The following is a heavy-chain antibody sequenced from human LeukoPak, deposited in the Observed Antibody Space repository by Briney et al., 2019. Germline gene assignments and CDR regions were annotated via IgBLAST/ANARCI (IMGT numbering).Heavy chain of an antibody. Sequence: GGSLRLSCAASGFTFSSYGMHWVRQAPGKGLEWVALIRYDGSNKYYADSVKGRFTISRDNSKNTLYLQMNSLRAEDTAVYYCAGDSYCSSTSCYGSDYWGQGTLVTVSS. V-gene: IGHV3-30*02. D-gene: IGHD2-2*01. CDR3: AGDSYCSSTSCYGSDY. CDR1: GFTFSSYG. CDR2: IRYDGSNK. J-gene: IGHJ4*02.